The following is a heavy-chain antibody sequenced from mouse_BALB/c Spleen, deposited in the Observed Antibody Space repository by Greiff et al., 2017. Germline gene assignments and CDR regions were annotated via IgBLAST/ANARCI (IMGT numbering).Heavy chain of an antibody. J-gene: IGHJ3*01. CDR1: GFSLTSYG. D-gene: IGHD2-4*01. V-gene: IGHV2-9*02. CDR2: IWAGGST. CDR3: ARTYDYDGWFAY. Sequence: VKLMESGPGLVAPSQSLSITCTVSGFSLTSYGVHWVRQPPGKGLEWLGVIWAGGSTNYNSALMSRLSISKDNSKSQVFLKMNSLQTDDTAMYYCARTYDYDGWFAYWGQGTLVTVSA.